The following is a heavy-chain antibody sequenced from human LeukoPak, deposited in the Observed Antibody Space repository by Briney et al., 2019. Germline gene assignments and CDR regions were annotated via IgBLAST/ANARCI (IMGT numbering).Heavy chain of an antibody. D-gene: IGHD5-18*01. Sequence: PSETLSLTCTVSGGSISDTLYYWGWLRQPPGKGLEWIASVYYSGSTYYNPSLQSRVTISVDTSKNQLSLKLSSVTAADTAVYYCARGWIQLSLHVFDLWGQGTMVTVSS. CDR2: VYYSGST. J-gene: IGHJ3*01. V-gene: IGHV4-39*01. CDR3: ARGWIQLSLHVFDL. CDR1: GGSISDTLYY.